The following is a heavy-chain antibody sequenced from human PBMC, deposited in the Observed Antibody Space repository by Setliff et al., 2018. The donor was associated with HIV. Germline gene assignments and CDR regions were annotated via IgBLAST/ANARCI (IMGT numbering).Heavy chain of an antibody. Sequence: GGSLRLSCAASGFTFTNAWMSWVRQPPGKGLEWVANIKADGTDKYYVDSVKGRFAISRDNSKNSLYLQMNSLRAGDTAVYYCARYNWNPLGYRFDYWGQGTLVTVSS. V-gene: IGHV3-7*03. CDR3: ARYNWNPLGYRFDY. CDR1: GFTFTNAW. J-gene: IGHJ4*02. CDR2: IKADGTDK. D-gene: IGHD1-20*01.